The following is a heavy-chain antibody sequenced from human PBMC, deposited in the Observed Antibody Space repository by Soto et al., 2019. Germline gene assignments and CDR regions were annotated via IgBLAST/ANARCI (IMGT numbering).Heavy chain of an antibody. CDR3: ARDTYGDYRDAFDI. CDR1: GVSISSYY. D-gene: IGHD4-17*01. V-gene: IGHV4-59*01. Sequence: SETLSLTCTVSGVSISSYYWSWIRQPPGKGLERIGYIYYSGSTNYNPSLKSRVTISVDTSKNQFSLKLSSVTAADTAVYCCARDTYGDYRDAFDIWGQGTMVTVSS. J-gene: IGHJ3*02. CDR2: IYYSGST.